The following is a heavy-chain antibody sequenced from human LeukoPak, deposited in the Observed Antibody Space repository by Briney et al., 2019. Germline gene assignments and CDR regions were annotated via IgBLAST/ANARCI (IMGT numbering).Heavy chain of an antibody. CDR3: ANQPAYYYDSSGPRDAFDI. Sequence: SETLSLTCTVSGGSISSGGYYWSWIRQHPGKGLEWIGYIYYSGSTYYNPSLKSRVTISVETSKNQFSLKLSSVTAADTAVYYCANQPAYYYDSSGPRDAFDIWGQGTMVTVSS. V-gene: IGHV4-31*03. CDR1: GGSISSGGYY. J-gene: IGHJ3*02. CDR2: IYYSGST. D-gene: IGHD3-22*01.